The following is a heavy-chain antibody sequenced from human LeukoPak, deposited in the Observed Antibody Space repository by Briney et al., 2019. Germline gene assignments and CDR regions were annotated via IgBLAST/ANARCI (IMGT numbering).Heavy chain of an antibody. V-gene: IGHV3-11*04. CDR1: GFTFSDYY. CDR2: ISSSGDTV. Sequence: GGSLRLSCAASGFTFSDYYMSWIRQAPRKGLDWISYISSSGDTVYYAGSVQGRFTISRDNAKNSLYLQMNSLRAADTPVYYCARGHPPAAWGQGTLVTVSS. CDR3: ARGHPPAA. J-gene: IGHJ5*02. D-gene: IGHD6-13*01.